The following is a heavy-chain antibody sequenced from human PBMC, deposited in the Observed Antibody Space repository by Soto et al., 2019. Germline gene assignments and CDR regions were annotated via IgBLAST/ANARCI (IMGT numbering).Heavy chain of an antibody. Sequence: QVQLVQSGAEVKKPGSSVKVSCKASGGAFTSYAISWVRQAPGQGLEWMGGIIPIFGTANYPQKFQGRVTITADESTSTAYMELSSMRSEDTAVYYCASTPKYSPSSTFDFWGQGTLVTFSS. J-gene: IGHJ4*02. V-gene: IGHV1-69*01. CDR1: GGAFTSYA. CDR2: IIPIFGTA. CDR3: ASTPKYSPSSTFDF. D-gene: IGHD6-6*01.